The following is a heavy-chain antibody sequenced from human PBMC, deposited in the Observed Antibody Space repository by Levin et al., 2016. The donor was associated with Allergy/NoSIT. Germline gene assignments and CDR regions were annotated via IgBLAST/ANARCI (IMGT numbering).Heavy chain of an antibody. D-gene: IGHD3-22*01. CDR3: ARVYWSYYDNSGYHDF. J-gene: IGHJ4*02. V-gene: IGHV4-30-4*01. CDR2: VYFTGTD. Sequence: LRLSCTVSGDSITNGDFYWAWVRQAPGKGLEYVAYVYFTGTDYYNPSLKSRTSISVDRSKNQFALKMASVTVADTAVYYCARVYWSYYDNSGYHDFWGQGIPVAVSS. CDR1: GDSITNGDFY.